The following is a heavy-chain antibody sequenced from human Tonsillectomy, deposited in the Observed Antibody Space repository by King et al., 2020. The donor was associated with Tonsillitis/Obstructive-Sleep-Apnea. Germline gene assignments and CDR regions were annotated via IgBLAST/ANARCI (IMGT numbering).Heavy chain of an antibody. CDR1: GGSISSYY. D-gene: IGHD5-12*01. CDR2: IDYSGST. J-gene: IGHJ5*02. CDR3: ARGAGEYSPSFWCDP. V-gene: IGHV4-59*01. Sequence: VQLQESGPGLVKSSEILSLTCTVSGGSISSYYWSWIRQSPGKGLEWIGYIDYSGSTNYHPSLKSRLTISIDTSNNEFSLNLSSVTAADTAVYYCARGAGEYSPSFWCDPWGQGTLVTVSS.